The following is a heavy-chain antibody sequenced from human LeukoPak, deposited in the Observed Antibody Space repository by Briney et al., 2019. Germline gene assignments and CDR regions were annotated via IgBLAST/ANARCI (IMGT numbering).Heavy chain of an antibody. CDR3: AKVLRAQEYEGFDP. CDR1: GFTFDDYA. Sequence: YPGGSLRLSCAASGFTFDDYAMHWVRQAPGKGLEWVSGISWNSGSIGYADSVKGRFTISRDNAKNSLYLQMNSLRAEDTALYYCAKVLRAQEYEGFDPWGQGTLVTVSS. D-gene: IGHD2/OR15-2a*01. J-gene: IGHJ5*02. CDR2: ISWNSGSI. V-gene: IGHV3-9*01.